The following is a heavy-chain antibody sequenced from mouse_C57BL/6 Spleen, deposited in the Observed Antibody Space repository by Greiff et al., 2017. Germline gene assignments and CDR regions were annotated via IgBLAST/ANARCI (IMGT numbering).Heavy chain of an antibody. V-gene: IGHV3-6*01. CDR2: ISYDGSN. CDR3: ARDGYYGSSYGY. Sequence: VQLKESGPGLVKPSQSLSLTCSVTGYSITSGYYWNWIRQFPGNKLEWMGYISYDGSNNYNPSLKNRISITRDTSKNQFFLKLNSVTTEDTATYYCARDGYYGSSYGYWGQGTTLTVSS. J-gene: IGHJ2*01. D-gene: IGHD1-1*01. CDR1: GYSITSGYY.